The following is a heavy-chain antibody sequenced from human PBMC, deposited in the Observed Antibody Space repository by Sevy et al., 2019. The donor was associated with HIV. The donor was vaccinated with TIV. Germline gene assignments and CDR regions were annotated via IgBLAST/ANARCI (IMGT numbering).Heavy chain of an antibody. D-gene: IGHD5-12*01. CDR1: GFTFGDYA. CDR3: ARALAKVLTPEYYFDY. J-gene: IGHJ4*02. CDR2: IRRNCYEAYVGTK. V-gene: IGHV3-49*03. Sequence: GESLKISCTASGFTFGDYAMSWFRQAPGKGLEWVAFIRRNCYEAYVGTKEYATSVKGRFTISRDDSKSIAYLQMNRLKTEVTAVYYCARALAKVLTPEYYFDYWGQGTLVTVSS.